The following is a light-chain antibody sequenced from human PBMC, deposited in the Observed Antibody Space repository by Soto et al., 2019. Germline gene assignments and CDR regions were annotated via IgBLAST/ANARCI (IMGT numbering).Light chain of an antibody. CDR2: DVS. J-gene: IGLJ1*01. CDR3: CSYAGSYTYV. V-gene: IGLV2-11*01. Sequence: QSALTQPRSVSGSPGQSVTISCTGTSSEVGGYNDVSWYQQHPGKAPKLMIYDVSKRPSGVPDRFSGSKSGNTASLTISGLQAEDEADYYCCSYAGSYTYVFGTGTKLTVL. CDR1: SSEVGGYND.